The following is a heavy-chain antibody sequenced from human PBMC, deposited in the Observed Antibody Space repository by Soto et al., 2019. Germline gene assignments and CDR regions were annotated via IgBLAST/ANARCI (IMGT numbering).Heavy chain of an antibody. CDR3: AREKSDLELFNWLDP. CDR1: GYSFTTYW. CDR2: IDPRDSYT. J-gene: IGHJ5*02. D-gene: IGHD1-7*01. Sequence: GESLKISCEASGYSFTTYWISWVRQMPGKGLEWMGAIDPRDSYTKYSPSFQGHVTISVDKSISTAYLQWDSLKASDTAIYHCAREKSDLELFNWLDPWGQGTLVTVSS. V-gene: IGHV5-10-1*01.